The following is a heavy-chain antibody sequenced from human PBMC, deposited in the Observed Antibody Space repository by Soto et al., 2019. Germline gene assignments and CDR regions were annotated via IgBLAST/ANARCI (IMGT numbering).Heavy chain of an antibody. Sequence: GGSLRLSCAASGFTFSSYGMHWVRQAPGKGLEWVAVISYDGSNKYYADSVKGRFTISRDNSKNTLYLQMNSLKAEDTAVYYCAKDLLRYYDDCSGYNLGDYWGQGTLVTVSS. CDR2: ISYDGSNK. CDR3: AKDLLRYYDDCSGYNLGDY. V-gene: IGHV3-30*18. D-gene: IGHD3-22*01. CDR1: GFTFSSYG. J-gene: IGHJ4*02.